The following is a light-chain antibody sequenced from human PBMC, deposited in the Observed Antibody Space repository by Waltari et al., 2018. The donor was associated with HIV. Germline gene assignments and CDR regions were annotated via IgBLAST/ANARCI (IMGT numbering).Light chain of an antibody. CDR3: QHRYNWPRVT. J-gene: IGKJ5*01. CDR2: DTS. CDR1: QSVGSY. V-gene: IGKV3-11*01. Sequence: EIVLTQSPATLSLSPGDSATLSCRASQSVGSYLAWYQQKPGQAPRLLIFDTSDTATGIPARFSGTGSGTDFTLTISSLEPDDFAVYYCQHRYNWPRVTFGQGTRLEIK.